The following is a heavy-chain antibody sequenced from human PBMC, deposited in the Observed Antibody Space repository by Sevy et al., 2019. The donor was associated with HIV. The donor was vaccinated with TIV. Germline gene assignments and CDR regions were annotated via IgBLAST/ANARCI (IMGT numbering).Heavy chain of an antibody. CDR3: ASFDILTGYYPDDAFDI. Sequence: GGSLRLSCAASGFTFSSYWMSWVRQAPGKGLEWVANIKQDGSEKYYVDSVKGRFTISRDNAKNPLYLQMNSLRAEDTAVYYCASFDILTGYYPDDAFDIWGQGTMVTVSS. J-gene: IGHJ3*02. CDR2: IKQDGSEK. CDR1: GFTFSSYW. D-gene: IGHD3-9*01. V-gene: IGHV3-7*01.